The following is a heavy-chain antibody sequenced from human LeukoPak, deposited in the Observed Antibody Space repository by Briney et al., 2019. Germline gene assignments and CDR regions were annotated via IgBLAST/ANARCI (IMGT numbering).Heavy chain of an antibody. CDR2: ISAYNGNT. Sequence: GASVKVSCKASGYTFTSYGISWVRQAPGQGLEWMGWISAYNGNTNYAQKLQGRVTMTTDTSTSTAYMELRSLRSDDTAVYYCARGGQRYSSGWYPRTGPYNWFDPWGQGTLVTVSS. D-gene: IGHD6-19*01. J-gene: IGHJ5*02. CDR1: GYTFTSYG. V-gene: IGHV1-18*01. CDR3: ARGGQRYSSGWYPRTGPYNWFDP.